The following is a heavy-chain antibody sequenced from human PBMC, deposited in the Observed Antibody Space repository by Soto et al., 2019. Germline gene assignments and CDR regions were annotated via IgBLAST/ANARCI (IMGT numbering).Heavy chain of an antibody. J-gene: IGHJ5*02. CDR3: ASGGNWFDP. CDR2: MYYNGNI. Sequence: TLSLTCNVSGGSISNYYWTWVRQSPEKGLEWIGYMYYNGNINYNPSLKSRVTISIDTSKNQFSLTLKSVTAADTAVYYCASGGNWFDPWGQGVLVTV. CDR1: GGSISNYY. D-gene: IGHD3-16*01. V-gene: IGHV4-59*01.